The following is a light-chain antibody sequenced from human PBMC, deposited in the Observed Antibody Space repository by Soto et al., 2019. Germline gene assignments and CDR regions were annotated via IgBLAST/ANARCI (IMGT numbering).Light chain of an antibody. CDR2: KIS. V-gene: IGKV2-24*01. Sequence: DVVMTQSPLSLPVTLGQPASISCRSSQSLLHSSGNTYLNWFLQRPGHSPRRLIYKISNRFSGVPDRFSGSGAGTDFTLKISRVEAEDVGVYYCMQATQFPLTFGGGTKVDTK. J-gene: IGKJ4*01. CDR1: QSLLHSSGNTY. CDR3: MQATQFPLT.